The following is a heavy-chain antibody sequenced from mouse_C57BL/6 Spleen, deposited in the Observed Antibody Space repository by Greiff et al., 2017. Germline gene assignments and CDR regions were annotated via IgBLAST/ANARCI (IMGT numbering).Heavy chain of an antibody. J-gene: IGHJ3*01. CDR3: ARHEGRDIRLRSWFAY. CDR1: GYTFTEYT. Sequence: QVQLQQSGAELVKPGASVKLSCKASGYTFTEYTIHWVKQRSGQGLEWIGWFYPGRGSIKYNEKFKDKATLTADKSSSTVYMELSRLTSEDSAVYFCARHEGRDIRLRSWFAYWGQGTLVTVSA. V-gene: IGHV1-62-2*01. CDR2: FYPGRGSI. D-gene: IGHD2-4*01.